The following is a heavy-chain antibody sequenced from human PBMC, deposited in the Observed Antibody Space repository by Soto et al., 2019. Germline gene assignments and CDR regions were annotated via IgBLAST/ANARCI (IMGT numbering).Heavy chain of an antibody. CDR2: INPNSGGT. CDR3: ARFERQPGSYYYYGMDV. V-gene: IGHV1-2*02. J-gene: IGHJ6*02. Sequence: ASVKVSCKASGYTFTGYYMHWVRQAPGQGLEWMGWINPNSGGTNYAQKFQGRVTMTRDTSISTAYMELSRLRSDDTAVYYCARFERQPGSYYYYGMDVWGQGTTVTVSS. D-gene: IGHD1-1*01. CDR1: GYTFTGYY.